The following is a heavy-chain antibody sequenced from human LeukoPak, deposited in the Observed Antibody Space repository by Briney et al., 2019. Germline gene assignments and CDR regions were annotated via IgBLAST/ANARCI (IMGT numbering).Heavy chain of an antibody. CDR2: SNPNSGGT. D-gene: IGHD6-19*01. J-gene: IGHJ4*02. CDR3: ARGGEGSGWYGGYYFDY. V-gene: IGHV1-2*02. CDR1: GYTFTGYY. Sequence: ASVKVSCKASGYTFTGYYMHWVRQAPGQRLEWMGWSNPNSGGTNYAQKFQGRVTMTRDTSISTAYMELSRLRSDDTAVYYCARGGEGSGWYGGYYFDYWGQGTLVTVSS.